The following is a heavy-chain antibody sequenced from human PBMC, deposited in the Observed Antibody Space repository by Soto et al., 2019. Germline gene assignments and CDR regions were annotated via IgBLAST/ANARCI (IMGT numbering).Heavy chain of an antibody. CDR3: ASSLGPAVCMDV. CDR1: GGSISSYY. D-gene: IGHD6-25*01. CDR2: IYYSGST. J-gene: IGHJ6*02. Sequence: QVQLQESGPGLVKPSETLSLTCTVSGGSISSYYWSWIRQPPGKGLEWIGYIYYSGSTNYNPSLKSRVTISVDTSKNQFSLKLSSVTAADTAVYYCASSLGPAVCMDVWGQGPTVTVSS. V-gene: IGHV4-59*01.